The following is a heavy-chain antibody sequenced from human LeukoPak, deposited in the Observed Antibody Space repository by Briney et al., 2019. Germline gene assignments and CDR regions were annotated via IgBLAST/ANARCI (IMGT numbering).Heavy chain of an antibody. J-gene: IGHJ4*02. Sequence: GGSLRLSCAVSGFTFSNYTMIRVRQAPGKGLEWVSSISKSGSYMYYTDSVKGRFTISRDNGKNSLSLRMSSLRAEDTAVYYCARVPSCSGGRCYWSYFDSWGQGTLVAVSS. CDR2: ISKSGSYM. V-gene: IGHV3-21*01. D-gene: IGHD2-15*01. CDR1: GFTFSNYT. CDR3: ARVPSCSGGRCYWSYFDS.